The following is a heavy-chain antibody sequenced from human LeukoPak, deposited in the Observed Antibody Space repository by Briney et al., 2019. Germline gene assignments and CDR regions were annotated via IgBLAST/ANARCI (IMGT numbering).Heavy chain of an antibody. V-gene: IGHV5-10-1*01. J-gene: IGHJ5*02. CDR1: GYSFTSYW. Sequence: LGESLRISCKGSGYSFTSYWISWVRPMPGKGLDWMGKVDPSDSYTNYSPSLQGHVTISADKSISTAYLQWSSLKASDTAMYYCARLGGSYSGPWGQGTLVTVSS. CDR3: ARLGGSYSGP. CDR2: VDPSDSYT. D-gene: IGHD1-26*01.